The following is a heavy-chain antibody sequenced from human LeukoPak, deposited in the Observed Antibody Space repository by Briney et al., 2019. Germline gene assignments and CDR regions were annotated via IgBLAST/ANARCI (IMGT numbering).Heavy chain of an antibody. V-gene: IGHV3-23*01. CDR3: AKDIYKRRDGYKKGAFDI. J-gene: IGHJ3*02. Sequence: GGSLRLSCAASGFTFSSYAMSWVRQAPGKGLEWVSAISGSGGSTYYADSVKGRFTISRDNSKNTLYLQMNSLRAEDTALYYCAKDIYKRRDGYKKGAFDIWGQGTMVTVSS. CDR1: GFTFSSYA. D-gene: IGHD5-24*01. CDR2: ISGSGGST.